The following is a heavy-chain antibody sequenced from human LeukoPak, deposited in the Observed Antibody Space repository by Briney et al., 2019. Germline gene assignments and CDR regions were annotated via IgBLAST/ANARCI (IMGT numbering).Heavy chain of an antibody. V-gene: IGHV4-59*01. D-gene: IGHD6-13*01. J-gene: IGHJ5*02. Sequence: SETLSLTCTVSGGSISSYYWSWIRQPPGKGLGWIGYIYYSGSTNYNPSLKSRVTISVDTSKNQFSLKLSSVTAADTAVYYCARAPGYSSSWYGWFDPWGQGTLVTISS. CDR1: GGSISSYY. CDR3: ARAPGYSSSWYGWFDP. CDR2: IYYSGST.